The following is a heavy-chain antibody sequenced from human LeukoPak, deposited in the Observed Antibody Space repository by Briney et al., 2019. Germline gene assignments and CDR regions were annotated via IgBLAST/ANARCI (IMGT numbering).Heavy chain of an antibody. CDR2: IYPGYSDT. V-gene: IGHV5-51*01. CDR1: GYSFTSYW. J-gene: IGHJ3*02. D-gene: IGHD6-13*01. Sequence: GESLKISCKGSGYSFTSYWIGLVRQMPGKGLEWMGIIYPGYSDTRYSPSFQGQVTISADKSLSTAYLQWSSLKASDTAMYYCSRPSSSWSRDAFDIWGQGTMVTVSS. CDR3: SRPSSSWSRDAFDI.